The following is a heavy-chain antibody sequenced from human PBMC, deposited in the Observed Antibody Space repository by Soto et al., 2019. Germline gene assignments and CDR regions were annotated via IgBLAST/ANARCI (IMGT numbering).Heavy chain of an antibody. J-gene: IGHJ6*02. CDR2: ISSSSSTI. Sequence: PGGSLRLSCVVSGFTFSSYSMNWVRQAPGKGLEWVSYISSSSSTIYYADSVKGRFTISRDNAKNSLYLQMNSLRDEDTAVYYCARNYDFWSGYYGMDVWGQGTTVTVSS. V-gene: IGHV3-48*02. CDR3: ARNYDFWSGYYGMDV. D-gene: IGHD3-3*01. CDR1: GFTFSSYS.